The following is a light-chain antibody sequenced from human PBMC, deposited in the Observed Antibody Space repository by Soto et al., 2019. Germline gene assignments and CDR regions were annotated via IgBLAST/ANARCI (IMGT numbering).Light chain of an antibody. CDR1: QSVSSSY. V-gene: IGKV3-20*01. Sequence: EIVLTQSPGTLFLSPGERATLSCRASQSVSSSYLAWYQQKPGQAPRLLIYSTSSRATGIPDRFSGSGSGTDFTLTISRLEPEDFAVYYCQQYGNSPWTFGQGTKVDIK. CDR2: STS. J-gene: IGKJ1*01. CDR3: QQYGNSPWT.